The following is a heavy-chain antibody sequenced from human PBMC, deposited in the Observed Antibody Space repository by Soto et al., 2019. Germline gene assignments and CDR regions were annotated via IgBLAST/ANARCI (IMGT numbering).Heavy chain of an antibody. D-gene: IGHD2-8*01. Sequence: GGSLRLSCAASGFTFSSYLMHWVRQAPGKGLVWVSRINSDGSSTSYADSVKGRFTISRDNAKNTLYLQMNSLRAEDTAVYYCARENGSPNWFDPWGQGTLITVSS. J-gene: IGHJ5*02. CDR2: INSDGSST. CDR3: ARENGSPNWFDP. V-gene: IGHV3-74*01. CDR1: GFTFSSYL.